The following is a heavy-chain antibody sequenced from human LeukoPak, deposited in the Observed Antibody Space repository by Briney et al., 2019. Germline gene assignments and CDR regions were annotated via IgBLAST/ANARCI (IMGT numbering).Heavy chain of an antibody. CDR3: AKTYMVRGVIINPLYYYYMDV. CDR1: GFTFSSYA. D-gene: IGHD3-10*01. CDR2: ISGSGGST. Sequence: PGGSLILSCAASGFTFSSYAMSWVRQAPGKGLEWVSAISGSGGSTYYADSVKGRFTISRDNSKNTLYLQMNSLRAEDTAVYYCAKTYMVRGVIINPLYYYYMDVWGKGTTVTVSS. J-gene: IGHJ6*03. V-gene: IGHV3-23*01.